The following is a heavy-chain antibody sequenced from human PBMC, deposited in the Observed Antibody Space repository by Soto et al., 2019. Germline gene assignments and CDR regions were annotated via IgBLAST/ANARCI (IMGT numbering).Heavy chain of an antibody. J-gene: IGHJ6*02. D-gene: IGHD4-4*01. CDR1: GYSFTSYW. Sequence: PGKSLKISCTGSGYSFTSYWISWVRQMPGKGLEWMGRIDPSDSYTNYSPSFQGHVTISADKSISTAYLQWSSLKASDTAMYYCARSTTVAYYYYGMDVWGQGTKVTVSS. V-gene: IGHV5-10-1*01. CDR2: IDPSDSYT. CDR3: ARSTTVAYYYYGMDV.